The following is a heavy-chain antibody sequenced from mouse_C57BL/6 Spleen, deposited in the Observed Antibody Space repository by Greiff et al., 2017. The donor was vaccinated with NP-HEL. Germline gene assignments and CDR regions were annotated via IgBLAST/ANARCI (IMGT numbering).Heavy chain of an antibody. CDR3: ARTELLRQALAMDY. J-gene: IGHJ4*01. Sequence: VQLQESGAELARPGASVKLSCKASGYTFTSYGISWVKQRTGQGLEWIGEIYPRSGNTYYNEKFKGKATLTADKSSSTAYMELRSLTSEDSAVYFCARTELLRQALAMDYWGQGTSVTVSS. V-gene: IGHV1-81*01. CDR1: GYTFTSYG. CDR2: IYPRSGNT. D-gene: IGHD1-2*01.